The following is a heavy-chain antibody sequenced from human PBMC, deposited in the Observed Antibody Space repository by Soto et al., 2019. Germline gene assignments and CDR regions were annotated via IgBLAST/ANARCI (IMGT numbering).Heavy chain of an antibody. CDR3: ARVLSFPHDYGDYSGAYFDY. D-gene: IGHD4-17*01. J-gene: IGHJ4*02. V-gene: IGHV4-31*03. CDR1: GGSISSGGYY. Sequence: SETLSLTCTVSGGSISSGGYYWSWIRQHPGKGLEWIGYIYYSGSTYYNPSLKSRVTISVDTSKNQFSLKLSSVTAADTAVYYCARVLSFPHDYGDYSGAYFDYWGQGTLVTVSS. CDR2: IYYSGST.